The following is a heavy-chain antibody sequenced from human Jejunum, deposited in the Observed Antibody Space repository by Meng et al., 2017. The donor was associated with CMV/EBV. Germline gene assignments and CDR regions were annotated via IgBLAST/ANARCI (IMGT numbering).Heavy chain of an antibody. J-gene: IGHJ5*02. CDR1: NSYY. CDR2: VYYSGNT. D-gene: IGHD2-2*02. CDR3: ARSGHCSSTSCYTNWFDP. Sequence: NSYYWGWIRQPPGKGLEWIGSVYYSGNTDYNPSPKSRVSISIDRSKNEFSLKLSSVTAADTAVYYCARSGHCSSTSCYTNWFDPWGQGTLVTVSS. V-gene: IGHV4-39*07.